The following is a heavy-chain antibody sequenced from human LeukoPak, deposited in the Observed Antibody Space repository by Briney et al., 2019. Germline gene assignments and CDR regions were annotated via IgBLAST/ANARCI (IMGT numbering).Heavy chain of an antibody. V-gene: IGHV3-30-3*01. CDR3: ARDLVDY. CDR2: ISYDGSNK. J-gene: IGHJ4*02. Sequence: PGRSLRLSCAASGFTFSSYAMHWVRQAPGKGLEWVAVISYDGSNKYYADSVKGRFTISGDNSKNTLYLQMNSLRAEDTAVYYCARDLVDYWGQGTLVTVSS. CDR1: GFTFSSYA.